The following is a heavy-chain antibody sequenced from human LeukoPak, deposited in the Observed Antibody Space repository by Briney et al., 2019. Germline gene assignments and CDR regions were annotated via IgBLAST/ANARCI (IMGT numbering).Heavy chain of an antibody. CDR1: VYTFTSYY. D-gene: IGHD3-22*01. V-gene: IGHV1-46*01. J-gene: IGHJ4*02. Sequence: ASVTVSYTPSVYTFTSYYMHWVRQAPGQGREWMGIINPSGGSTSYAKKFQGRVTMTRDTSTSTVYMQLSSLRSEDTAVYYCARDLADSSGYYPNDYWGQGTLVTVSS. CDR2: INPSGGST. CDR3: ARDLADSSGYYPNDY.